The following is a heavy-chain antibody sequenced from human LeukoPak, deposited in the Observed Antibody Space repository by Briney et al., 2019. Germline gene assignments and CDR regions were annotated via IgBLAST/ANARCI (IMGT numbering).Heavy chain of an antibody. CDR1: GFTFSSYS. V-gene: IGHV3-48*02. J-gene: IGHJ5*02. CDR3: VRAPSGSYSRFDP. CDR2: ISSSSSTI. D-gene: IGHD1-26*01. Sequence: QPGGSLRLSCAASGFTFSSYSMNWVRQAPGKGLEWVSYISSSSSTIYYADSVKGRFTISRDNAKNSLYLQMNSLRDEDTAVYYCVRAPSGSYSRFDPWGQGTLVTVSS.